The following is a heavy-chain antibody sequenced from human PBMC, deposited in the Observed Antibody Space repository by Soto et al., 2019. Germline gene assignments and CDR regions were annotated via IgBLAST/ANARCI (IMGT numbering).Heavy chain of an antibody. V-gene: IGHV3-30*03. D-gene: IGHD2-21*01. CDR1: GCTFSNYS. CDR3: PGEGAPAY. Sequence: GGSLRLSCAAAGCTFSNYSMTRARQAPGKGLEWVAGISQDWSVKYYAESGKGRFTISRDNSQNTVYLKVNSLGAEDTAAYYCPGEGAPAYWGKGTLVTVSS. CDR2: ISQDWSVK. J-gene: IGHJ4*02.